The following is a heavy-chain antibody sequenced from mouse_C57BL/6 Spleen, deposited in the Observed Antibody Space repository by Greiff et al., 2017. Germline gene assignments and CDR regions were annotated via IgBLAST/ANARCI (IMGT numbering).Heavy chain of an antibody. CDR2: IWGVGST. CDR3: ARTAQANAMDY. J-gene: IGHJ4*01. V-gene: IGHV2-6*01. CDR1: GFSLTSYG. D-gene: IGHD3-2*02. Sequence: QVQLQQSGPGLVAPSQSLSITCTVSGFSLTSYGVDWVRQSPGKGLEWLGVIWGVGSTNYNSALKSRLSISKDNSKSQVFLKMNSLQTDDTAMYYCARTAQANAMDYWGQGTSVTVSS.